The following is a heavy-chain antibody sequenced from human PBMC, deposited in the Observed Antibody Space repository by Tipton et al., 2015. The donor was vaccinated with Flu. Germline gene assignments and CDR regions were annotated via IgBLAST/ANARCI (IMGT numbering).Heavy chain of an antibody. J-gene: IGHJ4*02. Sequence: GLVKPSETLSLTCTVSGGSIGSNYWSWVRQPPGKGLEYIGYIHNSGTTNYNPSLKSRVTMSLDTSKKQFSLKLSSVTAADTAVYFCASTSNYWRTIEPNFDYWGQGTLVTVSS. CDR2: IHNSGTT. CDR3: ASTSNYWRTIEPNFDY. CDR1: GGSIGSNY. D-gene: IGHD5-24*01. V-gene: IGHV4-59*12.